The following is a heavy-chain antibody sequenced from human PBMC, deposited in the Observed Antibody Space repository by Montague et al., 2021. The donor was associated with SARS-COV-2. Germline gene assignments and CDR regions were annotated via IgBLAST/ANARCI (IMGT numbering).Heavy chain of an antibody. CDR2: IYYSGST. Sequence: SETLSLTCTVSGGSISSSYWTWIRQPPGKGLEWIGYIYYSGSTSYNPSLKSRVTMSVDTSKNQFSLKLSSVTAADTAVYYCARSSGSYSTFDFWDQGTLVTVSS. J-gene: IGHJ4*02. D-gene: IGHD3-10*01. V-gene: IGHV4-59*08. CDR1: GGSISSSY. CDR3: ARSSGSYSTFDF.